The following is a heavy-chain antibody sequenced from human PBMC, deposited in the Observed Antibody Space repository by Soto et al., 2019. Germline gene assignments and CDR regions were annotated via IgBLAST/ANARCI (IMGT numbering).Heavy chain of an antibody. CDR2: IYYRGST. CDR3: ARDGREASGMDV. V-gene: IGHV4-59*11. Sequence: SETLSLTCTVSGGSISSHYWSWVRQAPGKGLEWIGHIYYRGSTTYNPSLRSRSTISVDTSNNQFSLKLNSVTTADTAVYYCARDGREASGMDVWGQGTKVTIS. CDR1: GGSISSHY. D-gene: IGHD1-26*01. J-gene: IGHJ6*02.